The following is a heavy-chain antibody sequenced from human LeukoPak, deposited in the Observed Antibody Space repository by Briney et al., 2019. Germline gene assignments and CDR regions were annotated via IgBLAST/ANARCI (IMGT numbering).Heavy chain of an antibody. Sequence: PGGSLRLSCAASGFTFSSYSMNWVRQAPGKGLEWVSSISSSSSYIYYADSVKGRFTISRDNAKNSLYLQMNSLRAEDTAVYYCPRGRHTVTNDAFDIWGQGTMVTVSS. CDR2: ISSSSSYI. CDR1: GFTFSSYS. CDR3: PRGRHTVTNDAFDI. D-gene: IGHD4-17*01. J-gene: IGHJ3*02. V-gene: IGHV3-21*01.